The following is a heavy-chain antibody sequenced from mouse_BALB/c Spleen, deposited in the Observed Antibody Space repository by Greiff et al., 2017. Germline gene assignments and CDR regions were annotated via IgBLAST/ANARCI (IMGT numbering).Heavy chain of an antibody. V-gene: IGHV2-6-7*01. CDR1: VFSLTGYG. CDR3: AREGKNDGYSYYYAMDY. D-gene: IGHD2-3*01. Sequence: VKLMESGPGLVAPSQSLSITCTVSVFSLTGYGVNWVRQPPGKGLEWLGMIWGDGSTDYNSALKSRLSISKDNSKSQVFLKMNSLQTDDTARYYCAREGKNDGYSYYYAMDYWGQGTSVTVSS. J-gene: IGHJ4*01. CDR2: IWGDGST.